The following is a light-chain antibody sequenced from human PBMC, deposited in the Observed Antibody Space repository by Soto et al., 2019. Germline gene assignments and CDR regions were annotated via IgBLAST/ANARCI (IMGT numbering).Light chain of an antibody. J-gene: IGKJ4*01. CDR1: QSIVDW. Sequence: DIQMTQSPSTLSASVGDRVTITCRASQSIVDWLAWYQQKPGKAPKLLIYKASSLESGVPSRFSGSGSGTEFTITISSLQPDDFATYYCQEYNFYSTFGGGTKVEIK. V-gene: IGKV1-5*03. CDR2: KAS. CDR3: QEYNFYST.